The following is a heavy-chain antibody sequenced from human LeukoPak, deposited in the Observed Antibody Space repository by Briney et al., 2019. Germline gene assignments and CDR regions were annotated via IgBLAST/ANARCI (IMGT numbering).Heavy chain of an antibody. D-gene: IGHD2-15*01. J-gene: IGHJ3*02. CDR2: ISSSGLTI. V-gene: IGHV3-48*02. CDR1: GFTFSSNS. Sequence: GGSLRLSCAASGFTFSSNSMNWVRQAPGKGLEWVSYISSSGLTIYYADSVKGRFTISRDNAKNSLYLQMNSLRDEDTALYYCARGYCRGGSCYSGDGFDMWGQGTMVTVSS. CDR3: ARGYCRGGSCYSGDGFDM.